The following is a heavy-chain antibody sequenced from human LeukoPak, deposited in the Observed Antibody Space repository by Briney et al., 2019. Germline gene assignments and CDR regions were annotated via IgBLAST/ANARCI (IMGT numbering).Heavy chain of an antibody. Sequence: PGGSLRLSCTVSGFIFSDFSMSWVRHAPGKGLEWVSGISWNGGSTGYADSVKGRFTISRDNAKNSLYLQMNSLRAEDTALYYCARDGIYSGIQGLFDYWGQGTLVTVSS. J-gene: IGHJ4*02. CDR3: ARDGIYSGIQGLFDY. D-gene: IGHD1-26*01. CDR2: ISWNGGST. V-gene: IGHV3-20*04. CDR1: GFIFSDFS.